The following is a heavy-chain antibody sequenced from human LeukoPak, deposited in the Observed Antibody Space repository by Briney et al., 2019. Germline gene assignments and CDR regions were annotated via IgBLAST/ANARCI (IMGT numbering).Heavy chain of an antibody. CDR3: ARDQSSSWSNYYYMDV. CDR1: GYTFISYA. CDR2: INTNTGSP. Sequence: ASVKVSCKASGYTFISYAMNWVRQAPGQGLEWMGWINTNTGSPTYAQGFTGRFVFSLDTSVSTAYLQISSLKAEDTAVYYCARDQSSSWSNYYYMDVWGKGTTVTVS. V-gene: IGHV7-4-1*02. D-gene: IGHD6-13*01. J-gene: IGHJ6*03.